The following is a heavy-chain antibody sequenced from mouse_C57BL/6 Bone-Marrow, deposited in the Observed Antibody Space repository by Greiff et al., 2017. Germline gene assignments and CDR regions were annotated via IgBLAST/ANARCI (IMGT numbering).Heavy chain of an antibody. V-gene: IGHV1-18*01. CDR3: AIFYERGGYYFDY. CDR1: GYTFTDYN. D-gene: IGHD2-12*01. CDR2: INPNNGGT. J-gene: IGHJ2*01. Sequence: EVKLQESGPELVKPGASVKIPCKASGYTFTDYNMDWVKQSHGKSLEWIGDINPNNGGTIYNQKFKGKATLTVDKSSSTAYMELRSLTSEDTAVYYCAIFYERGGYYFDYWGQGTTLTVSS.